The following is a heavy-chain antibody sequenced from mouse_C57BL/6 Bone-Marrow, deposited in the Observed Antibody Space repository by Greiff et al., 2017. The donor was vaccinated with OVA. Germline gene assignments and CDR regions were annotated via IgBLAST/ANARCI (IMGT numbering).Heavy chain of an antibody. CDR1: GYTFTDYY. J-gene: IGHJ1*03. CDR2: IYPGSGNT. Sequence: VQLQESGAELVRPGASVKLSCKASGYTFTDYYINWVKQRPGQGLEWIARIYPGSGNTYYNEKFKGKATLTAEKSSSTAYMQLSSLTSEDSAVYFCARKTTVVAWNWYFDVWGTGTTVTVSS. D-gene: IGHD1-1*01. CDR3: ARKTTVVAWNWYFDV. V-gene: IGHV1-76*01.